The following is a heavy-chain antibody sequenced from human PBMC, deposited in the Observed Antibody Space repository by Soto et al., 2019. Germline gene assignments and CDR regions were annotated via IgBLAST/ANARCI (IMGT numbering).Heavy chain of an antibody. Sequence: QVQLQQWGAGLLKPSETLSLTCAVYGGSFSGYYWSWIRQPPGKGLEWIGEINHSGSTNYNPSLKSRATISVDTSKNQFSLKLSSVTAADTAVYYCARQRGYSSGWYAGLAPTDNIDYWGQGTLVTVSS. CDR1: GGSFSGYY. D-gene: IGHD6-19*01. CDR2: INHSGST. CDR3: ARQRGYSSGWYAGLAPTDNIDY. J-gene: IGHJ4*02. V-gene: IGHV4-34*01.